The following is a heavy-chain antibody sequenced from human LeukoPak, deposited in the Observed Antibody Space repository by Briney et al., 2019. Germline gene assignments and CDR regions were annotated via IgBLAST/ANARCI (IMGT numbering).Heavy chain of an antibody. D-gene: IGHD5-12*01. CDR3: ARVTGHSGYDLKY. CDR1: GLLFSAYD. V-gene: IGHV3-30*01. Sequence: PGRSLRLSCAASGLLFSAYDFHWVRQAPGKGLEWVAFISYDGSSKNYAQSVKGRFTISRDNSKNTLYVQMNSLRHEDTAVYYCARVTGHSGYDLKYWGQGALVTVSS. CDR2: ISYDGSSK. J-gene: IGHJ4*02.